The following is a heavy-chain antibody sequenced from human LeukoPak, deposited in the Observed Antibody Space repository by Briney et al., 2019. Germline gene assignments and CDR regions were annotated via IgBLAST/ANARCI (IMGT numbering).Heavy chain of an antibody. CDR3: ARTGVRGGSYTHDY. D-gene: IGHD1-26*01. V-gene: IGHV3-21*01. Sequence: GGSLRLSCAASGFTFSSYSMNWVRQAPGKGLEWVSSISSSSSYIYYADSVKGRFTISRDNAKNSLYLQMNSLRAEDTAVYYCARTGVRGGSYTHDYWGQGTLVTASS. J-gene: IGHJ4*02. CDR1: GFTFSSYS. CDR2: ISSSSSYI.